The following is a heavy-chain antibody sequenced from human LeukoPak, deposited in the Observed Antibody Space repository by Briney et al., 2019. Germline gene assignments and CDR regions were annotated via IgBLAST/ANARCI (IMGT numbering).Heavy chain of an antibody. CDR3: AKREGYPSYHFDC. D-gene: IGHD5-12*01. V-gene: IGHV3-23*01. CDR2: ITNNGDDT. CDR1: GFTFRIYA. J-gene: IGHJ4*02. Sequence: GGSLRLSCAASGFTFRIYAMSWVRQASGKGLEWVSTITNNGDDTYYADSVKGRFTISRDNSQNTLYLQMSSLRAEDSAVYYCAKREGYPSYHFDCWGQGTLVTVSS.